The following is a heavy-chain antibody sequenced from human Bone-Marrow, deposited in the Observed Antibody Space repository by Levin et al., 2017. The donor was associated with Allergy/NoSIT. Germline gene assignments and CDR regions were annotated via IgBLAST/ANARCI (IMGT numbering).Heavy chain of an antibody. CDR2: IFYSGTT. Sequence: SETLSLTCSVSGGSISSGGYYWTWIRQHPEWGLQWLGYIFYSGTTYYSPSLKSRVSISVDTSKNPFSLRLTSVTAADTAVYFCAREDRSGSFDVWGQGTVVTVSS. D-gene: IGHD3-10*01. CDR3: AREDRSGSFDV. V-gene: IGHV4-31*03. CDR1: GGSISSGGYY. J-gene: IGHJ3*01.